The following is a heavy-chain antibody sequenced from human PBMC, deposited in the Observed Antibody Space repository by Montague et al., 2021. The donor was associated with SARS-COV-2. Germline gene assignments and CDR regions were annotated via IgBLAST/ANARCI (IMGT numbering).Heavy chain of an antibody. V-gene: IGHV4-39*01. Sequence: SETLSLTCTVSGGSISSSTFYWGWIRQPPGKGLEWIGSINDSGSTYYNPSLKSRVTMSVDTSKNQFSLKLRSVTAADTAVYYCAKHAEWMVWTGDLTELDXWGQGTLVTVSS. J-gene: IGHJ4*02. CDR1: GGSISSSTFY. D-gene: IGHD3-10*01. CDR3: AKHAEWMVWTGDLTELDX. CDR2: INDSGST.